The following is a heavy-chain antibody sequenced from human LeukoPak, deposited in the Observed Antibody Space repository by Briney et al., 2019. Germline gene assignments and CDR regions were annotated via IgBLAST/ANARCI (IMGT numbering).Heavy chain of an antibody. CDR1: GDSVSSKTAT. J-gene: IGHJ5*02. V-gene: IGHV6-1*01. Sequence: SQTLSLTCAISGDSVSSKTATWNWIRQSPSRGLEWLGRTYYRSKWYNDYAVSVKSRITINPDTSKNQFSLLLNSVTPEDTAVNYCARDRMTGDNWFDPWGQGTLVTVSS. D-gene: IGHD1-14*01. CDR3: ARDRMTGDNWFDP. CDR2: TYYRSKWYN.